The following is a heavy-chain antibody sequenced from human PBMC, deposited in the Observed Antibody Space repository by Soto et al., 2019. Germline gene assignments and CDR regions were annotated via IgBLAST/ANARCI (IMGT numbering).Heavy chain of an antibody. D-gene: IGHD2-2*01. Sequence: GGSLRLSCAASGVTFSSYAMNWVRQAPGKGLEWVSAIGTNSDTYYADSVKGRFTISRDNSKTTLYLQMNSLRAEDTALYYCAKKYPGTRPFDYWDQGTLVTVSS. V-gene: IGHV3-23*01. CDR3: AKKYPGTRPFDY. CDR1: GVTFSSYA. J-gene: IGHJ4*02. CDR2: IGTNSDT.